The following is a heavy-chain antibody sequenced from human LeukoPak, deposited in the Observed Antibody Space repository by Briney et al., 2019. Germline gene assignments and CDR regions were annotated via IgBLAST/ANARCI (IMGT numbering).Heavy chain of an antibody. CDR3: ARLGYCSSTSCYFEF. CDR1: GYPISSPYY. CDR2: IHHAGSS. J-gene: IGHJ4*02. Sequence: SETLSLTCVVSGYPISSPYYWGWVRQPPGKGPECIGSIHHAGSSYCSPSLQSRVTISIDTSRNQFSLKLRFLSAADTAVYYCARLGYCSSTSCYFEFWGQGTLVTVSS. D-gene: IGHD2-2*01. V-gene: IGHV4-38-2*01.